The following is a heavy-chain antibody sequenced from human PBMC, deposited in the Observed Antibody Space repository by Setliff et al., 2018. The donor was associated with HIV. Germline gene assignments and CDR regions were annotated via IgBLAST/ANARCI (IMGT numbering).Heavy chain of an antibody. CDR3: ARPVSKYFYGMDV. CDR1: GDFFSSDYY. CDR2: LYHAGST. V-gene: IGHV4-38-2*02. Sequence: KPSETLSLTCTVSGDFFSSDYYWGWIRQSPGKGLEWIGTLYHAGSTSYNSSLKSRVTISGDTSKNLFSLKVTSVTAAGTAVYYCARPVSKYFYGMDVWGLGTTVTVSS. J-gene: IGHJ6*02.